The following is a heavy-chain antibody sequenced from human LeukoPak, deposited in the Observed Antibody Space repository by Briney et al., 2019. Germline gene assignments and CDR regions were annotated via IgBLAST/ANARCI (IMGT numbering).Heavy chain of an antibody. V-gene: IGHV3-11*01. CDR3: ARKDRGGSYRLGWFDP. J-gene: IGHJ5*02. CDR1: GFIFSDYY. Sequence: GGSLRLSCAGSGFIFSDYYMSWIRQAPGKGLEWVSYISGSGSSIYYADSVTGRFTISRDNAKNSLYLQMNSLRAEDTAVYYCARKDRGGSYRLGWFDPWGQGTLVTVSS. D-gene: IGHD3-16*02. CDR2: ISGSGSSI.